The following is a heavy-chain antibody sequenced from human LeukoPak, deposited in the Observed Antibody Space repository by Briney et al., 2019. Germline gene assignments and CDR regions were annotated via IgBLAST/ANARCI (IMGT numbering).Heavy chain of an antibody. V-gene: IGHV1-46*01. CDR2: INPSGGST. CDR3: ARVTPRIAAAGTLGWFDP. J-gene: IGHJ5*02. CDR1: GYTFTSYY. Sequence: ASVKVSCKASGYTFTSYYMHWLRQAPGQGLEWMGIINPSGGSTSYAQKFQGRVTMTRDMSTSTVYMELSSLRSEDTAVYYCARVTPRIAAAGTLGWFDPWGQGTLVTVSS. D-gene: IGHD6-13*01.